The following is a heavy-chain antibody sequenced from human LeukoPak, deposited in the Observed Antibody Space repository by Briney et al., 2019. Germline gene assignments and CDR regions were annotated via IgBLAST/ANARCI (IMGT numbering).Heavy chain of an antibody. D-gene: IGHD2-15*01. J-gene: IGHJ5*02. CDR2: IYYSGST. Sequence: SETLSLTRTVSGGSISSYYWSWIRQPPGKGLEWIGYIYYSGSTNYNPSLKSRVTISVDTSKNQFSLKLSSVTAADTAVYYCARDPGVVVGNWFDPWGQGTLVTVSS. CDR3: ARDPGVVVGNWFDP. CDR1: GGSISSYY. V-gene: IGHV4-59*01.